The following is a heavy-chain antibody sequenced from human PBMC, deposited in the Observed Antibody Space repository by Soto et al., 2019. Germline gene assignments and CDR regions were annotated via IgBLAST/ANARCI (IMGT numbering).Heavy chain of an antibody. CDR2: IYSGGNT. D-gene: IGHD6-13*01. CDR3: ARDPPGIAASGAGG. CDR1: GLTVSNNY. V-gene: IGHV3-53*01. Sequence: EVQLVGSGGGWIQPGGSLGLSCAPSGLTVSNNYMKWFRQAPGKGLEWVSLIYSGGNTHYADSVKGRFTISRDDSKNTLYLQMNSLRVEDTAVYYCARDPPGIAASGAGGWGQGTLVTVSS. J-gene: IGHJ4*02.